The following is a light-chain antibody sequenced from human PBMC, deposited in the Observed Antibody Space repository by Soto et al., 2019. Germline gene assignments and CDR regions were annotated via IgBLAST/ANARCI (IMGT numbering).Light chain of an antibody. V-gene: IGLV8-61*01. Sequence: QTVVTQEPSFSVSPGGTVTLTCGLSSGSVSTIYYTSWYQQTPGQAPGTLIYSTSTRSSGVPDRFSGSILGNKAALTITGAQADDESDYYCVLYMGSGISVFGTGTKLTVL. CDR1: SGSVSTIYY. CDR2: STS. CDR3: VLYMGSGISV. J-gene: IGLJ1*01.